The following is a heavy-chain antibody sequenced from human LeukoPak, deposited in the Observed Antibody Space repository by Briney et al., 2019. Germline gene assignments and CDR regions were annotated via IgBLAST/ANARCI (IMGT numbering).Heavy chain of an antibody. CDR3: AKDIRGSLPDY. J-gene: IGHJ4*02. Sequence: GGSLRLSCAASGFTFDDYTMHWVRQAPGKGLEWVSLISWDGGSTHYADSVKGRFTISRDNSKNSLYLQMNSLRTEDTALYYCAKDIRGSLPDYWGQGTLVTVSS. D-gene: IGHD1-26*01. CDR2: ISWDGGST. CDR1: GFTFDDYT. V-gene: IGHV3-43*01.